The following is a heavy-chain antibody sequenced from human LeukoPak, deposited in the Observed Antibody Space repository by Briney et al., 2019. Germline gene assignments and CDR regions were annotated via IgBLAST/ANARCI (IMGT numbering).Heavy chain of an antibody. CDR2: ISSTSTYI. Sequence: PGGSLRLSCAASGFTFSNYSMNWVRQTPGKGLEWVSSISSTSTYIYYADSVKGRFTISRDNAKNSLYLEMNSLRAEDTAVYYCARPIPAAYTDWYFHLWGRGTLVTVSS. V-gene: IGHV3-21*01. J-gene: IGHJ2*01. D-gene: IGHD6-13*01. CDR1: GFTFSNYS. CDR3: ARPIPAAYTDWYFHL.